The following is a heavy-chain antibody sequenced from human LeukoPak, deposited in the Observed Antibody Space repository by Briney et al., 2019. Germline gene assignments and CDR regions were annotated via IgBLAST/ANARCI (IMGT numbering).Heavy chain of an antibody. D-gene: IGHD3-10*01. CDR2: IYYSGST. CDR1: GGSISSHY. Sequence: SETLSLTCIVSGGSISSHYWSWIRQPPGKGLEWIGYIYYSGSTNYNSSLKSRVTISVDTSKNQFSLKLSSVTAADTAVYYCARDGSGSYQNWFDPWGQGTLVTVSS. CDR3: ARDGSGSYQNWFDP. J-gene: IGHJ5*02. V-gene: IGHV4-59*11.